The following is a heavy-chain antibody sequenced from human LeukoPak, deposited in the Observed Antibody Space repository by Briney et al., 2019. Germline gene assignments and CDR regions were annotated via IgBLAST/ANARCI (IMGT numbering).Heavy chain of an antibody. CDR3: ARDPRNVGLAP. V-gene: IGHV3-74*01. CDR2: NNGDGSTT. Sequence: GGSLRLSCVASGVSLSGYWMYWVRQAPGKGLMYISRNNGDGSTTNYADVVKGRFTMSRDNVKNTLYLQMNSLRVEDTAVYYCARDPRNVGLAPWGQGTLVTVSS. J-gene: IGHJ5*02. D-gene: IGHD2-15*01. CDR1: GVSLSGYW.